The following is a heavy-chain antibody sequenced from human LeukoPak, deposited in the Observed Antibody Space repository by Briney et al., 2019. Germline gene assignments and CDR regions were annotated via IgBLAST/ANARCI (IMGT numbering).Heavy chain of an antibody. CDR3: ARVFTPGSTSGSMDV. J-gene: IGHJ6*02. D-gene: IGHD2-2*01. CDR2: IIPILGIA. V-gene: IGHV1-69*04. CDR1: GGTFSSYA. Sequence: SVKVSCKASGGTFSSYAISWVRQAPGQGLEWMGRIIPILGIANYAQKFQGRVTITADKSTSTAYMELSSLRFEDTAVYYCARVFTPGSTSGSMDVWGQGTTVTVSS.